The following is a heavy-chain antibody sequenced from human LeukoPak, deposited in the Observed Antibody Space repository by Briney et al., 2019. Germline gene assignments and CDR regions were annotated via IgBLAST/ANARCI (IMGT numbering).Heavy chain of an antibody. CDR1: GGTFSSYA. Sequence: GASVKVSCKASGGTFSSYAISWVRQAPGQGLEWMGGIIPIFGTANYAQKFQGRVTITADKSTSTAYMELSSLRSEDTAVYYCAGELQSYYDFWSGYLSGFDYWGQGTLVTVSS. CDR2: IIPIFGTA. CDR3: AGELQSYYDFWSGYLSGFDY. D-gene: IGHD3-3*01. V-gene: IGHV1-69*06. J-gene: IGHJ4*02.